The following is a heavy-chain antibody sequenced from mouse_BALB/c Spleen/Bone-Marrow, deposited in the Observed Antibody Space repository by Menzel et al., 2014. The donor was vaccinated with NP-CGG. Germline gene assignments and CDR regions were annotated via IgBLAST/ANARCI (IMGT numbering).Heavy chain of an antibody. V-gene: IGHV1-18*01. CDR1: GYTFSDYN. CDR3: ARTVVATRYFDV. CDR2: INPNYDST. D-gene: IGHD1-1*01. J-gene: IGHJ1*01. Sequence: EVQLQQSGAELVKPGASVKISCKASGYTFSDYNMDWVKQSHGKSLEWIGEINPNYDSTYYNQKFKGKATLTVDKSSSTAYMELRSLTSEDTAVYYCARTVVATRYFDVWGAGTTVTVSS.